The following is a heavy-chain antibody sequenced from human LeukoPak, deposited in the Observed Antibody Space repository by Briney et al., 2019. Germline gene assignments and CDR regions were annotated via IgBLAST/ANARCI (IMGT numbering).Heavy chain of an antibody. D-gene: IGHD6-19*01. CDR2: INHSGST. J-gene: IGHJ4*02. CDR1: GGSFSGYY. Sequence: SETLSLTCAVYGGSFSGYYWSWIRQPPGKGLEWIGEINHSGSTNYNPSLKSRVTISVDTSKNQFSLKLSSVTAADTAVYYCARGLRWLATHRFDYWGQGTLVTVSS. V-gene: IGHV4-34*01. CDR3: ARGLRWLATHRFDY.